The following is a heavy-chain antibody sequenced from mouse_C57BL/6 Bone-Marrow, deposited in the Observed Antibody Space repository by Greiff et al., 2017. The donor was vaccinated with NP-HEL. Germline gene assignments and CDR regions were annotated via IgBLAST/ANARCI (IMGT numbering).Heavy chain of an antibody. CDR2: INPNNGGT. J-gene: IGHJ1*03. D-gene: IGHD1-1*01. CDR1: GYTFTDYN. V-gene: IGHV1-18*01. CDR3: ARDWGRGRGSYWYFDG. Sequence: EVQLQQSGPELVKPGASVKIPCKASGYTFTDYNMDWVKQSPGQSLELIGDINPNNGGTIYNQKFKGKATLTVDKSSSTAYMELRSLTSEDTAVYYCARDWGRGRGSYWYFDGWGTGTTVTVSS.